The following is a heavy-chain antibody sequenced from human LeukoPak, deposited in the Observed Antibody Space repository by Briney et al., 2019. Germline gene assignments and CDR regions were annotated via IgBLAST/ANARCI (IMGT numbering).Heavy chain of an antibody. Sequence: GTSLRLSCAASGFSVSSNYMTWVRQAPGKGLEWVSIIYSDYSGGSTYYADSVKGRFTISRDNSKNMLYLQMNSLRAEDTAVYYCARDVLTGVFDYWGQGTLVTVSS. J-gene: IGHJ4*02. CDR2: IYSDYSGGST. D-gene: IGHD3-9*01. CDR3: ARDVLTGVFDY. CDR1: GFSVSSNY. V-gene: IGHV3-53*01.